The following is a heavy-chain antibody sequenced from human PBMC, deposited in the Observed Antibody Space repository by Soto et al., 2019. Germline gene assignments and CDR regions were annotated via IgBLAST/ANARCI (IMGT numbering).Heavy chain of an antibody. V-gene: IGHV3-33*01. CDR3: VRAAGYSGNDYVYFYGMDV. CDR1: GFTFSSYG. CDR2: VWYDGGNK. Sequence: QVQLVESGGGVVQPGRSLRLSCAASGFTFSSYGMHWVRQAPGKGLEWVALVWYDGGNKYYADSVKGRFTISRDNSENTLYLQMNSLTDEDTAVYYCVRAAGYSGNDYVYFYGMDVWGQGTTVTVPS. J-gene: IGHJ6*02. D-gene: IGHD5-12*01.